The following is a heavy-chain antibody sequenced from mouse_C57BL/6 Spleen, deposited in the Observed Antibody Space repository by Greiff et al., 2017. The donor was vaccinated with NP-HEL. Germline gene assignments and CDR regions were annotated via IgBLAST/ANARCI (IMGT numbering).Heavy chain of an antibody. CDR2: IYPRSGNT. Sequence: VQLQQSGAELARPGASVKLSCKASGYTFTSYGISWVKQRTGQGLEWIGEIYPRSGNTYYNEKFKGKATLTADKSSSTAYMELRSLTSEDSAVYFCARLYGNEGFYYAMDYWGQGTSVTVSS. V-gene: IGHV1-81*01. CDR3: ARLYGNEGFYYAMDY. J-gene: IGHJ4*01. D-gene: IGHD2-1*01. CDR1: GYTFTSYG.